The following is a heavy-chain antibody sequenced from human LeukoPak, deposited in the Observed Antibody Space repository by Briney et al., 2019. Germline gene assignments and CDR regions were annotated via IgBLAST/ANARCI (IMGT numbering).Heavy chain of an antibody. CDR1: GDTFSNYA. V-gene: IGHV1-69*13. CDR3: AREGVSEIFGVVMSAFDI. D-gene: IGHD3-3*01. Sequence: GASVKVSCKTSGDTFSNYAINWVRQAPGQGLEWMGGIIPIFGTVNYAQKFQGRVTITADESTSTAYMELSSLRSEDTAVYYCAREGVSEIFGVVMSAFDIWGQGTMVTVSS. J-gene: IGHJ3*02. CDR2: IIPIFGTV.